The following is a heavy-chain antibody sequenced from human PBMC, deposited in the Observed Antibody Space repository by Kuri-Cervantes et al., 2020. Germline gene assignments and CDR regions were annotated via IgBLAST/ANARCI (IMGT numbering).Heavy chain of an antibody. Sequence: SLKISCAASGFTFDDYAIHWVRQAPGKGLEWVSGISWNSGSIGYADSVKGRFTISRDNAKNSLYLQMNSLRAEDTAVYYCARPQPLLLWFGELAYWGQGTLVTVSS. CDR1: GFTFDDYA. V-gene: IGHV3-9*01. CDR3: ARPQPLLLWFGELAY. J-gene: IGHJ4*02. CDR2: ISWNSGSI. D-gene: IGHD3-10*01.